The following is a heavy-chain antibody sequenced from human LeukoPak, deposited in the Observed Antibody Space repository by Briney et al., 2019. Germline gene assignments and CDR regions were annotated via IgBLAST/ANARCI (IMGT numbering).Heavy chain of an antibody. Sequence: PGGSLRLSCAASGFTFSSYSMNWVRQAPGKGLEWVSSVSSSSSYIYYADSVKGRFTISRDNAKNSLYLQMNSRRAEDTAVYYCAREWRTRGFRSGWHIHFDYWGQGTLVTVSS. CDR2: VSSSSSYI. CDR1: GFTFSSYS. V-gene: IGHV3-21*01. J-gene: IGHJ4*02. D-gene: IGHD6-19*01. CDR3: AREWRTRGFRSGWHIHFDY.